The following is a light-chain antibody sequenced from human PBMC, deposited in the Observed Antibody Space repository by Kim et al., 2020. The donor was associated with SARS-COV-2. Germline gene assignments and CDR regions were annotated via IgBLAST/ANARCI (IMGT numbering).Light chain of an antibody. V-gene: IGLV3-1*01. J-gene: IGLJ7*01. CDR1: KLGDKY. Sequence: SYELTQPPSVSVSPGQTASITCPGDKLGDKYACWYQQKPGQSPVLVIYQDSKRPSGIPERFSGSNSGNTATLTISGTQAMVEADYYCQAWDSSTGVFGGG. CDR3: QAWDSSTGV. CDR2: QDS.